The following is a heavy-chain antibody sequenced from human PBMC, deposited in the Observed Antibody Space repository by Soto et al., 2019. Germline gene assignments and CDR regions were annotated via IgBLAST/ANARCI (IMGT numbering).Heavy chain of an antibody. CDR1: GFTLTTYS. Sequence: PGGSLRLSSAVSGFTLTTYSMNWVRQAPGKGLEWISFINKNGFTIYYADSVKGRFTISRDYAKNPLYLQMDSLRHEDTAVYYCARGAVTGTSLFDYWGLGTLVTVSS. V-gene: IGHV3-48*02. CDR3: ARGAVTGTSLFDY. J-gene: IGHJ4*02. CDR2: INKNGFTI. D-gene: IGHD6-19*01.